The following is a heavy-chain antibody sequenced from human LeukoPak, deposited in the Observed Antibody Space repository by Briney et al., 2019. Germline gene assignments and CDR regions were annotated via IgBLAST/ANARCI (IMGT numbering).Heavy chain of an antibody. CDR2: IYHSGST. D-gene: IGHD5-12*01. CDR3: AGAGSATAFANLLDP. CDR1: GGSISSGGYS. V-gene: IGHV4-30-2*01. J-gene: IGHJ5*02. Sequence: SETLSLTCAVSGGSISSGGYSWSWIRQPPGKGLEWIGYIYHSGSTYYNPSLKSRVTISVDRSKNQFSLKLSSVTAADTAVYYCAGAGSATAFANLLDPCGEGTLFTVSS.